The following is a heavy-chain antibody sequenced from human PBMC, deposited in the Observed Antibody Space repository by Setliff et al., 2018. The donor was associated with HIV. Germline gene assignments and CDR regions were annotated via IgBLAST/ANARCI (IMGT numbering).Heavy chain of an antibody. D-gene: IGHD3-16*01. V-gene: IGHV1-3*01. CDR2: INAGDDNT. Sequence: ASVKVSCKAFAYTFSTNAIHWVRQAPGQRLEWMGYINAGDDNTRYSEKFQGRVTITRDTSASTAYMDLKSLRSEDTAVYYCARDPCLVHNITCYLDSWGQGTMVTVSS. CDR3: ARDPCLVHNITCYLDS. J-gene: IGHJ3*02. CDR1: AYTFSTNA.